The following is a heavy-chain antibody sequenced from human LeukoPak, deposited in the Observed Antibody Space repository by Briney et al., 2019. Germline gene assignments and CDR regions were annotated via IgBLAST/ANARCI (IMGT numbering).Heavy chain of an antibody. CDR1: GLTFSSYA. V-gene: IGHV3-23*01. CDR3: AKDSVEATIGYYFDY. CDR2: ISGSGGST. D-gene: IGHD1-26*01. Sequence: GGSLRLSCAVSGLTFSSYAMSWVRQAPGKGLEWVSAISGSGGSTYYADSVKGRFTISRDNSKNTLYLQMNSLRAEDTAVYYCAKDSVEATIGYYFDYWGQGTLVTVSS. J-gene: IGHJ4*02.